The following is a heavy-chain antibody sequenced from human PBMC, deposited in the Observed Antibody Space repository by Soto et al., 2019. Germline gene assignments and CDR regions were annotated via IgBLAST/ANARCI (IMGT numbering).Heavy chain of an antibody. CDR2: IDPRDSYT. D-gene: IGHD3-10*01. V-gene: IGHV5-10-1*01. CDR3: ARVVGLGSSRVWFDP. J-gene: IGHJ5*02. CDR1: GYSFTTYW. Sequence: PGESLKISCKGSGYSFTTYWINWVRQMPGKGLEWMGTIDPRDSYTYYAPSFQGHVTISADKSSTAAYLQWNSLKASDTAIYYCARVVGLGSSRVWFDPWGQGTLVTVSS.